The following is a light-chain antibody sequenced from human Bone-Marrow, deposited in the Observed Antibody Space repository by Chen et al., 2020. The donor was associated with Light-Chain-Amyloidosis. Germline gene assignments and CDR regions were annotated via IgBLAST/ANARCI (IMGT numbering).Light chain of an antibody. CDR3: QYRGT. V-gene: IGKV4-1*01. CDR2: WAS. Sequence: DIVMPQSPDSLAVSLGERATINCKSTQSLLHSSNNKNYLAWYQQKPGQPPKLLIYWASTRESGVPDRFSGSGSGTDFTLTISSLQAEDVAVYYCQYRGTFGQGTKVEIK. CDR1: QSLLHSSNNKNY. J-gene: IGKJ1*01.